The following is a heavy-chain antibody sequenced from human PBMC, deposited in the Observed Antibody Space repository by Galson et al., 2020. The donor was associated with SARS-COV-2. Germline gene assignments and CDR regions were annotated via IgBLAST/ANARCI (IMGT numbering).Heavy chain of an antibody. J-gene: IGHJ3*02. CDR3: AGDGTAMVTNGVDI. CDR1: GYTFTVYY. CDR2: INPNSGGT. V-gene: IGHV1-2*02. D-gene: IGHD5-18*01. Sequence: ASVNVSCKASGYTFTVYYMHWVRHAPGQGLEWMGWINPNSGGTNYAQKFQGRVTMTRDTSISIAYMELSRLRSDDTAVYYCAGDGTAMVTNGVDIWGQGTMVTVSS.